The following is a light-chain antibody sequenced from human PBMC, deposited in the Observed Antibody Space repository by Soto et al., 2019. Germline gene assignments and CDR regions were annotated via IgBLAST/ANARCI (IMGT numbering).Light chain of an antibody. CDR1: KSVSNY. CDR2: GAS. Sequence: EIVLSQSRGTLSLSPGEEATLSCRANKSVSNYLAWYQQKPGQAPRLIIYGASGRADGIPHRFSGSGFGTDFTLTISKVEPEDFAVYYCQQYGTPRSVTFGQGTRLEI. V-gene: IGKV3-20*01. J-gene: IGKJ5*01. CDR3: QQYGTPRSVT.